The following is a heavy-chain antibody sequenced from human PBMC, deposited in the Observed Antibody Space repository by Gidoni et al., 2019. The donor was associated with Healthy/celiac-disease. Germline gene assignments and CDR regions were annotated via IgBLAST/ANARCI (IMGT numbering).Heavy chain of an antibody. D-gene: IGHD2-2*02. V-gene: IGHV1-46*01. CDR1: GYPFTSYY. CDR3: ARDWVCSSTSCYTLGVFDI. Sequence: QVQLVQSGAAVKKPGASVKVSCKASGYPFTSYYMHWVRQAPGQGLEWMGIINPSGGSTSYAQKFQGRVTMTRDTSTSTVYMELSSLRSEDTAVYYCARDWVCSSTSCYTLGVFDIWGQGTMVTVSS. J-gene: IGHJ3*02. CDR2: INPSGGST.